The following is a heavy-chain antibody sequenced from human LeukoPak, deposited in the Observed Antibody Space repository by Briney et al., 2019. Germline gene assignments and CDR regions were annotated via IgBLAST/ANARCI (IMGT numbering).Heavy chain of an antibody. Sequence: PGGSLRLSCAASGFTFSSAWMTWVRQAPGKGLEWVATIKDDGSDKYYVDSVKGRFTISRDNAKKSLWLQMNSLRVEDTAMYYCADLGSRDWGQGTVLAVSS. CDR2: IKDDGSDK. CDR3: ADLGSRD. D-gene: IGHD3-16*01. V-gene: IGHV3-7*01. CDR1: GFTFSSAW. J-gene: IGHJ4*02.